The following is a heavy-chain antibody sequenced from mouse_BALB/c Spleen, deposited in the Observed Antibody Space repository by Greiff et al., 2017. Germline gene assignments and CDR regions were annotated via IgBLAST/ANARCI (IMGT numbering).Heavy chain of an antibody. Sequence: EVKLVESGGGLVKPGGSLKLSCAASGFTFSSYAMSWVRQTPEKRLEWVATISSGGSYTYYPDSVKGRFTISRDNAKNTLYLQMSSLRSEDTAMYYCARSGGNYLYAIDYWGQGTSVTVSS. J-gene: IGHJ4*01. CDR1: GFTFSSYA. V-gene: IGHV5-9-3*01. D-gene: IGHD2-1*01. CDR2: ISSGGSYT. CDR3: ARSGGNYLYAIDY.